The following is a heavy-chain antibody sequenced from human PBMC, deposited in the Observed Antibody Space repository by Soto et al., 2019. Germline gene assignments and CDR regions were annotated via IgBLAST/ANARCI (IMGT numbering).Heavy chain of an antibody. CDR1: GDSFNTYW. V-gene: IGHV5-51*01. J-gene: IGHJ6*02. CDR3: ARQGKDGHNQGYGMDV. Sequence: GGSLKISCNGSGDSFNTYWIAWVRQMPGKGLEWMGITHPGDSETRYSPSFEGQVTISADKSISTAYLQWSSLKASDTAMYYCARQGKDGHNQGYGMDVWGQGTTVTVSS. CDR2: THPGDSET.